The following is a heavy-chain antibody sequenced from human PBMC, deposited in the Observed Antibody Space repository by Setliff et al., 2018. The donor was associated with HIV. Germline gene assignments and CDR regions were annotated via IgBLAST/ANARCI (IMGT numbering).Heavy chain of an antibody. CDR3: ARGGRSWFQNFHGAFDV. Sequence: SETLSLTCAVSGYSISSDYFWGWIRQSPGKGLEGIGSFYQSGNIYYNPSLKSRVTISVDTSKNQFSLRLTSVTAADPAVYYCARGGRSWFQNFHGAFDVWGPGTMVTVSS. CDR1: GYSISSDYF. CDR2: FYQSGNI. J-gene: IGHJ3*01. V-gene: IGHV4-38-2*01. D-gene: IGHD3-16*01.